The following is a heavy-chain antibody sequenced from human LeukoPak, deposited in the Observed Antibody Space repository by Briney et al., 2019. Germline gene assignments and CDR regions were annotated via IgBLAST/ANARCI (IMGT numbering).Heavy chain of an antibody. CDR1: GFTFSSYA. Sequence: GGSLRLSCAASGFTFSSYAMSWVRQAPGKGLEWVSAISGSGSTTDYADFVKGRFTISRDNPKNALYLQMYSLRAEDTAVYYCAKGSTSWGAFDIWGQGTMVTVSS. V-gene: IGHV3-23*01. CDR2: ISGSGSTT. CDR3: AKGSTSWGAFDI. J-gene: IGHJ3*02. D-gene: IGHD2-2*01.